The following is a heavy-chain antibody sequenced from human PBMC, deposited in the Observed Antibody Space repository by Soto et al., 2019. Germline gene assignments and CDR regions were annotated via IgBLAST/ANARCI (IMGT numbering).Heavy chain of an antibody. V-gene: IGHV3-48*02. D-gene: IGHD4-17*01. Sequence: GGSLRLSCAASGFTFTSYSMNWVRQAPGKGLEWVSYISISSSPIYYADSVKGRFTISRDNAKNSLYLQMNSLRDEDTAVYYCAVGVYGDHGGDYFDYWGPGTLVTVSS. CDR2: ISISSSPI. CDR3: AVGVYGDHGGDYFDY. J-gene: IGHJ4*01. CDR1: GFTFTSYS.